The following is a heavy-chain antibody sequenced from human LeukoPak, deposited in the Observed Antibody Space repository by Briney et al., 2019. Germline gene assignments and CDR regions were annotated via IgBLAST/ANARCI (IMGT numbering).Heavy chain of an antibody. V-gene: IGHV4-39*07. Sequence: PSETLSLTCTVSGGSISSSSYYWGWIRQPPGKGLEWIGSIYYSGSTYNNPSLKSRVTISVDTSKNQFSLKLSSVTAADTAVYYCARYSSGWQTFDYWGQGTLVTVSS. J-gene: IGHJ4*02. CDR3: ARYSSGWQTFDY. D-gene: IGHD6-19*01. CDR1: GGSISSSSYY. CDR2: IYYSGST.